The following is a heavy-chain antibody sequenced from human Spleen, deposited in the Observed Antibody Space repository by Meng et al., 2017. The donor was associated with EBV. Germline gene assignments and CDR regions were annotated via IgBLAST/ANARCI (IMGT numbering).Heavy chain of an antibody. CDR3: ARPFPSWQSPRLDPFGA. CDR2: FHYTGST. CDR1: GDSIRCASNF. V-gene: IGHV4-39*01. Sequence: EAGRGLGTPAEALNHTRPVSGDSIRCASNFRGWLRQPPGKRLGWIGSFHYTGSTYYSPSLKSRVTVSVDTSKNQFSLRLTSVTAADTAVYYCARPFPSWQSPRLDPFGAWGQGTLVTVFS. J-gene: IGHJ5*02. D-gene: IGHD6-19*01.